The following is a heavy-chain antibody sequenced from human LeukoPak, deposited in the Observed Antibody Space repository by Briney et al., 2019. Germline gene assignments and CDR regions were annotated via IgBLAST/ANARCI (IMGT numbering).Heavy chain of an antibody. CDR3: ARMNDYGDYKGYYFDY. D-gene: IGHD4-17*01. Sequence: SETLSLTCAVYGGSFSGYYWSWIRQPPGKGLEWIGEINHSGSTNYNPSLKSRVTISVDTSKNQFPLKLNSVTAADTAVYYCARMNDYGDYKGYYFDYWGQGTLVTVSS. V-gene: IGHV4-34*01. CDR1: GGSFSGYY. J-gene: IGHJ4*02. CDR2: INHSGST.